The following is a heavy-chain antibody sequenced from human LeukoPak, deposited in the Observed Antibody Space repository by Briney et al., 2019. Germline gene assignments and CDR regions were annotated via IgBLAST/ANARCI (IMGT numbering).Heavy chain of an antibody. V-gene: IGHV4-34*01. CDR3: ARRRRRIAAAGTGTTFDY. J-gene: IGHJ4*02. Sequence: PSETLSLTCAVYGGSFSGYYWSWIRQPPGKGLEWIGEINHSGSTDYNPSLKSRVTISVDTSKNQFSLKLSSVTAADTAVYYCARRRRRIAAAGTGTTFDYWGQGTLVTVSS. CDR1: GGSFSGYY. D-gene: IGHD6-13*01. CDR2: INHSGST.